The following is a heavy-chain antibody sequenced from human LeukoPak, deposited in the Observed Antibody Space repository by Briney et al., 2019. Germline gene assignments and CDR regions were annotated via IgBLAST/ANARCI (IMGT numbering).Heavy chain of an antibody. V-gene: IGHV3-23*01. J-gene: IGHJ4*02. CDR3: AKGVPYSSSSVYFDY. D-gene: IGHD6-6*01. CDR2: ISNSGDST. CDR1: GFTFSSYA. Sequence: PGGSLRLSCAASGFTFSSYAMSWVRQAPGKGLEWVSAISNSGDSTYYADSVKGRFTISRDNSKNTLYLQMNSLRAEDTAVYYCAKGVPYSSSSVYFDYWGQGTLVTVSS.